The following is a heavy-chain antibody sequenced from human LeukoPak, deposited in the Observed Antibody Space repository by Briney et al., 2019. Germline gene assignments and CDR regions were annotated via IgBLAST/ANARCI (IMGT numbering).Heavy chain of an antibody. D-gene: IGHD3-22*01. J-gene: IGHJ4*02. CDR1: GYTFTGYY. CDR3: ARSYYDSSGHLDY. Sequence: ASVKVSCKASGYTFTGYYMHWVRQAPGQGLEWMGWINPNSGGTNYAQKFQGRVTMTTDTSTNTAYMDLRSLRSDDTAVYYCARSYYDSSGHLDYWGQGTLVTVSS. CDR2: INPNSGGT. V-gene: IGHV1-2*02.